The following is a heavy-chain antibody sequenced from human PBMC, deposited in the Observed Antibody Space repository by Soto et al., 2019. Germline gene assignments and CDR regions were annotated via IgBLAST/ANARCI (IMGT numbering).Heavy chain of an antibody. CDR2: ISSGSDTI. V-gene: IGHV3-48*02. CDR3: ARVSKTWEDDY. D-gene: IGHD1-26*01. J-gene: IGHJ4*01. CDR1: GFTFSDYG. Sequence: EVQLVESGGGLVQPGGSLRLSCSVSGFTFSDYGVNWVRQAPGKGLEWISYISSGSDTICYAESVQGRFTISRDDAKNSLFLQMNNLRNEDTAVYYCARVSKTWEDDYWGHGTLVTVSS.